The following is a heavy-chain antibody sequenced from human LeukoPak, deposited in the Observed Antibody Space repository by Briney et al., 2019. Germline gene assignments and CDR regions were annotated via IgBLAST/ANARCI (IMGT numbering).Heavy chain of an antibody. CDR3: ARGRDIVGATKGDAFDI. CDR1: GGSISSVHYY. J-gene: IGHJ3*02. CDR2: IYTSGST. Sequence: SETLSLTCTVSGGSISSVHYYWAWIRQPPGKGLEWIGRIYTSGSTNYNPSLKSRVTMSVDTSKNQFSLKLSSVTAADTAVYYCARGRDIVGATKGDAFDIWGQGTMVTVSS. V-gene: IGHV4-39*07. D-gene: IGHD1-26*01.